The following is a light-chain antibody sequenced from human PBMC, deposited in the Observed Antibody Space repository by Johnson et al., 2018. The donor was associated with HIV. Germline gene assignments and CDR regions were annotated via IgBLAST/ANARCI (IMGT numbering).Light chain of an antibody. CDR2: DND. J-gene: IGLJ1*01. CDR3: GTWDSSLTSYV. Sequence: QPVLTQPPSVSAAPGQKVTISCSGSSSNIGNNYVSWYQQLPGTAPQLLIYDNDKRPSGITGRFSGSKSGPSATLGLTGLQTGDEADYYCGTWDSSLTSYVFGAGTKVTVL. CDR1: SSNIGNNY. V-gene: IGLV1-51*01.